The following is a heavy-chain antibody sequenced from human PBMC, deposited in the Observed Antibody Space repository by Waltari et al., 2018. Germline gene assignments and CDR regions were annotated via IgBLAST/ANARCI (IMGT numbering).Heavy chain of an antibody. D-gene: IGHD6-13*01. CDR3: ARVFGRGSSWEYFQH. CDR1: GGSISSYY. J-gene: IGHJ1*01. V-gene: IGHV4-59*01. Sequence: QVQLQESGPGLVKPSETLSLTCTVSGGSISSYYWSWIRQPPGKGLEWIGYIYYSGSTNYNPSLKSRVTISVDTSKNQFSLKLSSVTAADTAVYYCARVFGRGSSWEYFQHWGQGTLVTVSS. CDR2: IYYSGST.